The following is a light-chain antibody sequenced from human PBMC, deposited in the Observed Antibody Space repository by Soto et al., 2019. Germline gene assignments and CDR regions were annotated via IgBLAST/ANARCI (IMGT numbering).Light chain of an antibody. J-gene: IGKJ2*01. CDR2: AAS. Sequence: DIQMTQSPSSLSASVGDRVTISCRASQSIASYLNWYQQKPGKAPNLLIYAASSLQTGVPSRFSGSGSGTHFTLTISSLQPEDFATYYCQQSYRTPHTFGQGTKLEIK. V-gene: IGKV1-39*01. CDR3: QQSYRTPHT. CDR1: QSIASY.